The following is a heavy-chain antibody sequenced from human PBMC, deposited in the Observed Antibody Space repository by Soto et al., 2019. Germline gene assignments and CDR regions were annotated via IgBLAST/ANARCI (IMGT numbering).Heavy chain of an antibody. J-gene: IGHJ5*02. CDR3: ARVVGALGHWFDP. CDR1: GYG. CDR2: ISAYNGNT. Sequence: QGQLVQSGAEVKKPGASVKVSCKASGYGISWVRQAPGQGLEGMGRISAYNGNTNYEQKLQGRVTMTTDTSTSTAYMELRSLRSDDTAVYYCARVVGALGHWFDPWGQGTLVTVSS. V-gene: IGHV1-18*01. D-gene: IGHD1-26*01.